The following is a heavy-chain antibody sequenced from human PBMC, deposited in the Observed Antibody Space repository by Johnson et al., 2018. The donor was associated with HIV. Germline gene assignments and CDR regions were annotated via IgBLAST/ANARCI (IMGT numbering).Heavy chain of an antibody. V-gene: IGHV3-30*02. Sequence: VQLVESGGGVVQPGGSLRLSCPASGFTFRSYGMHWVRQAPGKVLEWVAFIRYDGSIQYYAASVQGRFTISSDNSKNTLYLQMNSLRAEDTAVYYCAKAFPYCTGDSCSSGLGTFDLWGQGTMVTVSS. CDR3: AKAFPYCTGDSCSSGLGTFDL. CDR1: GFTFRSYG. D-gene: IGHD2-15*01. CDR2: IRYDGSIQ. J-gene: IGHJ3*01.